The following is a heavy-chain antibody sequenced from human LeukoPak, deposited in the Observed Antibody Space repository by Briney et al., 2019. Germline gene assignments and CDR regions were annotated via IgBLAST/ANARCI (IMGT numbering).Heavy chain of an antibody. CDR3: ARENIIGGIVDGEDY. CDR1: GYTFTDRY. D-gene: IGHD3-16*01. CDR2: INPDSGDT. V-gene: IGHV1-2*02. J-gene: IGHJ4*02. Sequence: GASVKVSCKASGYTFTDRYIHWVRQAPGQGLEWMGWINPDSGDTYYTQKFQGRITMTRDTSISTVYMELTRLTSDDTAVYYCARENIIGGIVDGEDYWGQGTPVTVSS.